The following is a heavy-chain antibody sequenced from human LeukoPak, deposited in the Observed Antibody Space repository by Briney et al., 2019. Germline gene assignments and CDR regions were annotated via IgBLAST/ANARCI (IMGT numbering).Heavy chain of an antibody. J-gene: IGHJ6*03. CDR3: AKVVAARRYYYYMDV. CDR1: GFTFDDYA. D-gene: IGHD6-6*01. CDR2: ISWNSGTM. V-gene: IGHV3-9*01. Sequence: GGSLRLSCAASGFTFDDYAMHWVRQAPGKGLEWVSGISWNSGTMAYAGSVKGRFTISRDNAKNALYLQMNSLRAEDTALYYCAKVVAARRYYYYMDVWGKGTPVTVSS.